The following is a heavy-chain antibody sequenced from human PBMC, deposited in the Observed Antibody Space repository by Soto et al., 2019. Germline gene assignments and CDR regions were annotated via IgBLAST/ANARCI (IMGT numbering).Heavy chain of an antibody. V-gene: IGHV4-59*08. CDR1: GGCISSYY. J-gene: IGHJ6*03. CDR3: ARRREGNYYYYYMDV. D-gene: IGHD1-26*01. Sequence: SETRSLTCTVAGGCISSYYWSWIRQPPGKGLEWIGYIYYSGSTNYNPSLKSRVTISVDTSKNQFSLKLSSVTAADTAVYYCARRREGNYYYYYMDVWGKGTTVTVSS. CDR2: IYYSGST.